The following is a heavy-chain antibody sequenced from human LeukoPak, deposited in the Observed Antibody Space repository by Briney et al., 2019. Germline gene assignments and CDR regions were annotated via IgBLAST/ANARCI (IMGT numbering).Heavy chain of an antibody. J-gene: IGHJ4*02. CDR1: GGSISSYY. V-gene: IGHV4-4*09. D-gene: IGHD2-15*01. Sequence: ETLSLTCTVSGGSISSYYWSWIRQPPGKGLEWIGYIYTSGSTNYNPSLKSRVTISVDTSKNQFSLKLSSVTAADTAVYYCARQGGIADFDYWGQGTLVTVSS. CDR3: ARQGGIADFDY. CDR2: IYTSGST.